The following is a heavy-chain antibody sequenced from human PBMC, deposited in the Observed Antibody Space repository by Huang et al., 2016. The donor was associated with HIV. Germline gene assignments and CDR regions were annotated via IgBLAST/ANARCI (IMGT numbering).Heavy chain of an antibody. J-gene: IGHJ4*02. CDR3: ARDETYYYDSSGFDY. CDR2: ISAYDGNT. D-gene: IGHD3-22*01. V-gene: IGHV1-18*01. CDR1: GYTFASYG. Sequence: QVQLVQSGAEVKKPGASVKVSCKASGYTFASYGISWVRQAPGQGLEWMGWISAYDGNTNNAQKLQGRVTMTTDTSTSTAYMELRSLRSDDTAVYYCARDETYYYDSSGFDYWGQGTLVTVSS.